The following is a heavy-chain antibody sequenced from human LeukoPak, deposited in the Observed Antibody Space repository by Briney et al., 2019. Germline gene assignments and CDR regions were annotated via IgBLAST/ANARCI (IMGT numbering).Heavy chain of an antibody. Sequence: SETLSLTCAVYGGSFSNYYWSWIRQPPGKGLEWIGYIYYSGSTNYNPSLKSRVTISVDTSKNQFSLKLSSVTAADTAVYYCARAVKYYYDSSGYPKWFDPWGQGTLVTVSS. V-gene: IGHV4-59*01. CDR2: IYYSGST. J-gene: IGHJ5*02. D-gene: IGHD3-22*01. CDR1: GGSFSNYY. CDR3: ARAVKYYYDSSGYPKWFDP.